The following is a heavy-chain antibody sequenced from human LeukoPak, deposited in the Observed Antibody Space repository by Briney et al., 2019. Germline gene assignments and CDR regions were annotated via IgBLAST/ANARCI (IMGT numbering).Heavy chain of an antibody. CDR3: AKDTASSGPAAPMDV. CDR1: GFTFDDYA. Sequence: GGSLRLSCAASGFTFDDYAMHWARQAPGKGLEWVSGISWNSGSIGYADSVKGRLTISRDNAKNSLYLQMNSLRAEDTALYYCAKDTASSGPAAPMDVWGQGTTVTVSS. V-gene: IGHV3-9*01. J-gene: IGHJ6*02. D-gene: IGHD3-22*01. CDR2: ISWNSGSI.